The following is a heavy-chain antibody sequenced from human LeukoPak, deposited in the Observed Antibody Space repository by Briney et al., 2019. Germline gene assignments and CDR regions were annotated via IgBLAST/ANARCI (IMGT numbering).Heavy chain of an antibody. D-gene: IGHD1-1*01. CDR2: IYYSGST. CDR3: ARLGTSPHWYFDY. CDR1: GGSISSYY. Sequence: PSETLSLTCTVSGGSISSYYWSWIRQPPGKGLEWIGYIYYSGSTNYNPSLKSRATISVDTSKNQFSLKLSSVTAADTAVYYCARLGTSPHWYFDYWGQGTLVTVSS. J-gene: IGHJ4*02. V-gene: IGHV4-59*08.